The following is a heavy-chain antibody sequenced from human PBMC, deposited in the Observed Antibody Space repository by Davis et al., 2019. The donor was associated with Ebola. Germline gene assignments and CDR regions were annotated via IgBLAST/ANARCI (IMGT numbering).Heavy chain of an antibody. J-gene: IGHJ6*02. Sequence: PAGSLRLSCTASGFTFSSSCMSWVRHAPGRGLEWVANINQDGSEKSYVDSVKGRFTISRDNAKNSLSLQMNSLRAEDTDVYYCARAVGGYYNGMDVWGQGTTVTVSS. CDR2: INQDGSEK. CDR3: ARAVGGYYNGMDV. V-gene: IGHV3-7*04. CDR1: GFTFSSSC. D-gene: IGHD1-26*01.